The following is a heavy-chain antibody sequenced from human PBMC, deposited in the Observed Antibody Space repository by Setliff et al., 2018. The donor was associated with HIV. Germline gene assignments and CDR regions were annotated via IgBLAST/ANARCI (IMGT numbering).Heavy chain of an antibody. J-gene: IGHJ3*02. CDR1: GFTFDDYA. D-gene: IGHD3-10*01. CDR3: AKGNYYGSGNYYYDAFDI. CDR2: ISWNSDSI. Sequence: GGSLRLSCAASGFTFDDYAMHWVRQGPGKGLEWVSGISWNSDSIAYADSVKGRFTISRDNAKNSLYLQMNSLRAEDTALYYCAKGNYYGSGNYYYDAFDIWGQGTMVTVSS. V-gene: IGHV3-9*01.